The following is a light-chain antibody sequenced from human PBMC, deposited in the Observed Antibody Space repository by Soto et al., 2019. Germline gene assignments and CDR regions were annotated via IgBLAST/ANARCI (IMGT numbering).Light chain of an antibody. CDR2: GAS. J-gene: IGKJ4*01. CDR3: QQYGSLLT. CDR1: QRVGSNY. V-gene: IGKV3-20*01. Sequence: GTLSLSLGSRAALSCRASQRVGSNYLAWYQQKPGQAPRLLIYGASSRATGIPDRFSGSGSGTDFTLTISRLEPEDFAVYYCQQYGSLLTFGGGTKVDIK.